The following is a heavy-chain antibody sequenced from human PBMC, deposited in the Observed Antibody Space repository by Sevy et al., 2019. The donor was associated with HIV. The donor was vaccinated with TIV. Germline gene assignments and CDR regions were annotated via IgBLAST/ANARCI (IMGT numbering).Heavy chain of an antibody. CDR2: FYYTGTT. Sequence: SETLSLTCSVSGASISRTFYFWGWIRQPPGKGLEWIANFYYTGTTYYNPSLKSRVTLSVDMSENQLSLKLSSVTAADPAVYYWARSIAYAGSPLHFWFDPWGQGTLVTVSS. J-gene: IGHJ5*02. D-gene: IGHD2-21*01. V-gene: IGHV4-39*01. CDR1: GASISRTFYF. CDR3: ARSIAYAGSPLHFWFDP.